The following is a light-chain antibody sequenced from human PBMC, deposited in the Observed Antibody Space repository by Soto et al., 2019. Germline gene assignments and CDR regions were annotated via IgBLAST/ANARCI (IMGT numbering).Light chain of an antibody. CDR1: SSDVGGYNF. Sequence: QSALTQPASVSGSPGQSITISCTGTSSDVGGYNFVSWYQQHPGKAPKLMIYEVSNRPSGVSNHFSGSKSDNTASLTISVLQAEDEADYYCSSYTRSSTVIFGGGTKLTVL. V-gene: IGLV2-14*01. CDR2: EVS. CDR3: SSYTRSSTVI. J-gene: IGLJ2*01.